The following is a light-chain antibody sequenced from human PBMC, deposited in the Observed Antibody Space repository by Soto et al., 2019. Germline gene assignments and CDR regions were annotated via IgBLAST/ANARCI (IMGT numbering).Light chain of an antibody. J-gene: IGLJ3*02. CDR2: EAT. Sequence: QSALTQPASVSGSPGQSITISCTGTSSDIGTYNLVSWYQHHPGNDPKLIIYEATKRPSGVSSRFSGSKSGNTASLTISGLQTEDEADYYCCSYAGGSTLVFGGGTKLTVL. CDR3: CSYAGGSTLV. CDR1: SSDIGTYNL. V-gene: IGLV2-23*01.